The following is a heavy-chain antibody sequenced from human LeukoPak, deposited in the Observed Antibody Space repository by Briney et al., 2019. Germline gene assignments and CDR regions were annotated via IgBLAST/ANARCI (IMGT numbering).Heavy chain of an antibody. V-gene: IGHV3-30*18. J-gene: IGHJ4*02. CDR1: GFTFSSYD. CDR3: AKDQYDYVRGEFDY. CDR2: ISYDGNDK. D-gene: IGHD3-16*01. Sequence: GGSLRLSCAASGFTFSSYDMHWVRQAPGKGLEWVAVISYDGNDKHYADSVKGRFTISRDNSKNTLYLQMNSLRVEDTAVYYCAKDQYDYVRGEFDYWGQGTLVTVSS.